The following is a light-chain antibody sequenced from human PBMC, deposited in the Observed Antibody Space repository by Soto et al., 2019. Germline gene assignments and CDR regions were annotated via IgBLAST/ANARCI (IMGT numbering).Light chain of an antibody. CDR2: AVS. CDR1: SSDVGYYDY. Sequence: QSALTQPASVSGSSGQSITISCTGTSSDVGYYDYVSWYQQHPGKAPKLMIYAVSSRPSGVSNRFSGSKSGNTASLTISGLQAEDEADYYCSSYTSSSTLGVFGTGTKLTVL. V-gene: IGLV2-14*01. J-gene: IGLJ1*01. CDR3: SSYTSSSTLGV.